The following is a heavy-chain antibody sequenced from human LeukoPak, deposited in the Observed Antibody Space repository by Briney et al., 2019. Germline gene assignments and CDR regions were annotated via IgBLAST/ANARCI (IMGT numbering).Heavy chain of an antibody. J-gene: IGHJ5*02. CDR1: GFTLSSYW. Sequence: PGGSLRLSCAACGFTLSSYWMSWVRQAPGKGLEWVANIKQDGSEKYYVDSVKGRFTISRDNAKNSLYLQMNSLRAEDTALYYCAKDPSPGIAAAGTWFDPWGQGTLVTVSS. D-gene: IGHD6-13*01. V-gene: IGHV3-7*03. CDR2: IKQDGSEK. CDR3: AKDPSPGIAAAGTWFDP.